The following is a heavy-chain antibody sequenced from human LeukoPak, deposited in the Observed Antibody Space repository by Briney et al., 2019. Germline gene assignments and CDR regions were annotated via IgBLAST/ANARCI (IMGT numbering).Heavy chain of an antibody. V-gene: IGHV4-59*01. D-gene: IGHD3-10*01. CDR1: GGSISSYS. CDR3: ARVGTYGSGSYLSRLDY. CDR2: IYYSGST. Sequence: SETLSLTCTVSGGSISSYSWSWIRQPPGKGLEWIGYIYYSGSTNYNPSLKSRVTISVDTSKNQFSLKLSSVTAADTAVYYCARVGTYGSGSYLSRLDYWGQGTLVTVSS. J-gene: IGHJ4*02.